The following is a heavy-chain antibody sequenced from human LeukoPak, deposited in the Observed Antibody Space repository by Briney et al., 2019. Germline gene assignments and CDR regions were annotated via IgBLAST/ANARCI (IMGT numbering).Heavy chain of an antibody. Sequence: SETLSLTCTVSGGSISGSSYYWSWIRQPPGKGLEWIGYIYYSGSTNYNPSLKSRVTISVDTSKNQFSLKLSSVTAADTAVYYCARGVMDHDAFDIWGQGTMVTVSS. CDR3: ARGVMDHDAFDI. CDR1: GGSISGSSYY. J-gene: IGHJ3*02. V-gene: IGHV4-61*01. CDR2: IYYSGST. D-gene: IGHD2-8*01.